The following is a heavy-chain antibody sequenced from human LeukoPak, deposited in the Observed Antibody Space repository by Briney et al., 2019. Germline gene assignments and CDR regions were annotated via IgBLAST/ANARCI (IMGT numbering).Heavy chain of an antibody. Sequence: SETLSLTCTVSGGSISSSSYYWGWIRQPPGKGLGWIGSIHYSGSTSYNPSLKSRVTISVDTSKNQFSLKLTPVTAADTAVYYCAKGGKGFPLGLRFDSWGQGTLVSVSS. V-gene: IGHV4-39*07. CDR1: GGSISSSSYY. D-gene: IGHD2-21*01. CDR2: IHYSGST. J-gene: IGHJ4*02. CDR3: AKGGKGFPLGLRFDS.